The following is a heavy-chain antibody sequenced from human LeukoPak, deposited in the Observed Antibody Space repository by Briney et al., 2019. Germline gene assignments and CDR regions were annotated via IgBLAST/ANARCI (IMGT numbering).Heavy chain of an antibody. J-gene: IGHJ2*01. D-gene: IGHD2-21*02. Sequence: APVKASDTPSGYAFSSAGYVGLRQAPGQGLEWMGWISGYNGNTNYAQNLQGRVTMTTDTSASTAYMELRSLRSDDTAVYYCARGLGVVTARSEQTRPSNNDLWGRGTLVTVSS. CDR1: GYAFSSAG. CDR2: ISGYNGNT. CDR3: ARGLGVVTARSEQTRPSNNDL. V-gene: IGHV1-18*04.